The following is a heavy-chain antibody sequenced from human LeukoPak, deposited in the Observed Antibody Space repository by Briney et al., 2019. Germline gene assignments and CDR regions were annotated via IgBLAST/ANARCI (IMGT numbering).Heavy chain of an antibody. CDR1: GFTFSSYA. V-gene: IGHV3-30-3*01. D-gene: IGHD4-17*01. J-gene: IGHJ4*02. Sequence: GRSLRLSCAASGFTFSSYAIHWVRQAPGKGLEWVAVISYDGSNKYYADSVKGRFTISRDNSKNTLYLQMNSLRAEDTAVYYCARETGSAVGSTDFDYWGQGTLVTASS. CDR2: ISYDGSNK. CDR3: ARETGSAVGSTDFDY.